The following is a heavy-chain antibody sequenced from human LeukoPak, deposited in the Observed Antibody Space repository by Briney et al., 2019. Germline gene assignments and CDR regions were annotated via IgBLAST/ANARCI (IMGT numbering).Heavy chain of an antibody. CDR1: GFTFSSYW. Sequence: GGSLRLSCAASGFTFSSYWMTWVRQVPGKGLQWVANIKQDGSEKDYVDSVKGRFTISRDNAKNSLYLQMNSLRAEDTAVYFCAKGSYYYDSTGYSPAPGDWGQGTLVTVSS. CDR2: IKQDGSEK. CDR3: AKGSYYYDSTGYSPAPGD. V-gene: IGHV3-7*03. J-gene: IGHJ4*02. D-gene: IGHD3-22*01.